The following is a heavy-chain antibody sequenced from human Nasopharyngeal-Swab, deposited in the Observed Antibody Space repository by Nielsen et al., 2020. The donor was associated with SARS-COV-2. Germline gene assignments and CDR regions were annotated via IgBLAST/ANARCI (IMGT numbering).Heavy chain of an antibody. CDR2: FDPEDGET. D-gene: IGHD3-16*02. CDR1: GYTLTELS. CDR3: ATHGVYDYVWGSYRWGLPDY. V-gene: IGHV1-24*01. Sequence: VKVSCKVSGYTLTELSMHWVRQAPGKGLEWMGGFDPEDGETIYAQKFQGRVTMTEDTSTDTAYMELSSLRSEDTAVYYCATHGVYDYVWGSYRWGLPDYWGQGTLVTVSS. J-gene: IGHJ4*02.